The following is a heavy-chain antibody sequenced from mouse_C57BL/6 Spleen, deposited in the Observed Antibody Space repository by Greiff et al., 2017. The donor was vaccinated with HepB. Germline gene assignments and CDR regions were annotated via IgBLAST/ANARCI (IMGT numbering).Heavy chain of an antibody. CDR1: GFTFSSYA. CDR3: ARNYYGSSREYFDY. Sequence: EVQLVESGGGLVKPGGSLKLSCAASGFTFSSYAMSWVRQTPEKRLEWVATISDGGSYTYYPDNVKGRFTISRDNAKNNLYLQMSHLKSEDTAMYYCARNYYGSSREYFDYWGQGTTLTVSS. D-gene: IGHD1-1*01. V-gene: IGHV5-4*01. CDR2: ISDGGSYT. J-gene: IGHJ2*01.